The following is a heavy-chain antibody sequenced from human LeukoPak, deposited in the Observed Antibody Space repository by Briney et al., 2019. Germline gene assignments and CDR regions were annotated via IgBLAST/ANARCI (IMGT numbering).Heavy chain of an antibody. CDR2: IYSGGST. Sequence: GGSLRLSCAASGFTVSSNYMSLVRQAPGKGLEWVSVIYSGGSTYYADSVKGRFTISRNNSKDTLYLQMNSLRAEDTAVYYCARETYYYDSSGPVSNYWGQGTLVTVSS. V-gene: IGHV3-53*01. J-gene: IGHJ4*02. CDR3: ARETYYYDSSGPVSNY. CDR1: GFTVSSNY. D-gene: IGHD3-22*01.